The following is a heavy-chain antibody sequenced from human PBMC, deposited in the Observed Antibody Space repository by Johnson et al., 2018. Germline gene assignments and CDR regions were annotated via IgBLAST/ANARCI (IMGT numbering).Heavy chain of an antibody. D-gene: IGHD3-22*01. CDR3: AKDSSGYYYRTAEYFQH. Sequence: QVQLQESGAEVKKPGSSVKVSCKASGGTFSRYAISWVRQAPGQGLEWMGGIIPIFGTANYAQKFQGRVTLPSDESTSTAYMELSSLRSEDTAVYYCAKDSSGYYYRTAEYFQHWGQGTLVTVAS. V-gene: IGHV1-69*01. J-gene: IGHJ1*01. CDR1: GGTFSRYA. CDR2: IIPIFGTA.